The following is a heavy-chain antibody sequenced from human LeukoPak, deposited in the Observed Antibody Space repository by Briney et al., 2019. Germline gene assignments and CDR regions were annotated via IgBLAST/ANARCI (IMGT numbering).Heavy chain of an antibody. V-gene: IGHV4-4*07. Sequence: SETLSLTCSVSGDSISNYYWSWIRQSAGKGLEWIGRIYSSGSTDYNPSLKSRVSMSVDTSKNQFSLKLSSVTAADTAVYYCARTQEAGYSSGYYYYYMDVWGKGTTVTISS. CDR3: ARTQEAGYSSGYYYYYMDV. CDR2: IYSSGST. J-gene: IGHJ6*03. D-gene: IGHD6-19*01. CDR1: GDSISNYY.